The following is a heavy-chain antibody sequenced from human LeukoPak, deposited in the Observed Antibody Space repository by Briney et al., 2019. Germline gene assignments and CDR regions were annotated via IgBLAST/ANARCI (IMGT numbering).Heavy chain of an antibody. D-gene: IGHD2-15*01. J-gene: IGHJ3*02. Sequence: PGGSLRLSCVASGLTFNNQDMDWVRQSAGKGLEWVSAIGVDDDTYYSASVKGRFTISRENARNSLYLQMNSLRAEDTAVYYCARERTRGCNGDICLDGFDIWGRGTKVTVSS. CDR3: ARERTRGCNGDICLDGFDI. CDR1: GLTFNNQD. V-gene: IGHV3-13*01. CDR2: IGVDDDT.